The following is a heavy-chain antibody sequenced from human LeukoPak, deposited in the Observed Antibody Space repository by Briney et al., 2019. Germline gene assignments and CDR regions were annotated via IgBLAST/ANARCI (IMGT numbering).Heavy chain of an antibody. CDR1: GFTFTNYA. CDR2: ISSGGAAS. J-gene: IGHJ4*02. D-gene: IGHD6-6*01. CDR3: AKDSSSSPYYFDY. Sequence: GGSLRLSCAASGFTFTNYAMSWVRQAPGKGLGWVSSISSGGAASYFADSVQGRFTISRDNSKNTLYMQMNSLRAEDTAVYYCAKDSSSSPYYFDYWGQGTLVTVSS. V-gene: IGHV3-23*01.